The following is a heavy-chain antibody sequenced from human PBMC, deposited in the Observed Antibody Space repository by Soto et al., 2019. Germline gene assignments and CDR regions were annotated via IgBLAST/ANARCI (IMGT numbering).Heavy chain of an antibody. CDR1: GYTLTELS. D-gene: IGHD2-2*01. J-gene: IGHJ6*02. CDR3: ATEDCSSTSCKSFYYYYGMDV. V-gene: IGHV1-24*01. Sequence: QVQLVQSGAEVKKPGASVKVSCKVSGYTLTELSMHWVRQAPGKGLEWMGGFDPEDGETIYAQKFQGRVTMTEDTSTDTAYMELSSLRSEDTAVYYCATEDCSSTSCKSFYYYYGMDVWGQGTTVTVSS. CDR2: FDPEDGET.